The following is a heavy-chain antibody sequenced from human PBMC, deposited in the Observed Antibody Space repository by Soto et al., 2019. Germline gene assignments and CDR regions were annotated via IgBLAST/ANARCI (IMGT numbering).Heavy chain of an antibody. V-gene: IGHV2-26*01. CDR3: ARMDGDYNYYGLDV. J-gene: IGHJ6*02. D-gene: IGHD4-17*01. CDR1: GFSLTNGSMG. CDR2: FFSDAER. Sequence: QVTLKESGPVLVKPTETLTLTCSVSGFSLTNGSMGVSWIRQPPGQALEWLAHFFSDAERSYSTSMQSRLNMYKDSSGSQVVLTMTNMATADTATYFCARMDGDYNYYGLDVWGHGIAVTVSS.